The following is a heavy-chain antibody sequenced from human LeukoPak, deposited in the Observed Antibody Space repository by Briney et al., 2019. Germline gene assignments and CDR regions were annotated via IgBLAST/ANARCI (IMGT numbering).Heavy chain of an antibody. CDR3: ARDRRVVPAAHREDAFDI. V-gene: IGHV1-69*05. J-gene: IGHJ3*02. CDR1: GGTFSSYA. D-gene: IGHD2-2*01. Sequence: SVKVSCKASGGTFSSYAISWVRQAPGQGLEWMGGIIPIFGTANYAQKFQGRVTITTDESTSTAYMELSSLRSEDTAVYYCARDRRVVPAAHREDAFDIWGQGAMVTVSS. CDR2: IIPIFGTA.